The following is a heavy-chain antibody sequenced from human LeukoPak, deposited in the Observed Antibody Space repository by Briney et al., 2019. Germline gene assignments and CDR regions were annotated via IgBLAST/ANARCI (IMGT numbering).Heavy chain of an antibody. Sequence: GGSLRLSCAASGFTFSSYWMNWVRQAPGKGLEWVANIKQDGSEKYYVDSVQGRFTISRDNAKSSLYLQMSGLRAEDTAVYHCAKGTGDTGYYFDYWGQGTLVTVSS. CDR1: GFTFSSYW. CDR3: AKGTGDTGYYFDY. D-gene: IGHD7-27*01. V-gene: IGHV3-7*03. J-gene: IGHJ4*02. CDR2: IKQDGSEK.